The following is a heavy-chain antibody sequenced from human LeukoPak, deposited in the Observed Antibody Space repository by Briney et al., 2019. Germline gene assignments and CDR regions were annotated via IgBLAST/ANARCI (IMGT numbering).Heavy chain of an antibody. J-gene: IGHJ4*02. CDR1: GFTFRTYS. D-gene: IGHD1-7*01. Sequence: PGGSLRLSCAASGFTFRTYSIHWVRQAPGKGLEWVTVVSADGRTQLYSDSVKGRFTISRDNSLNTLHLQMNSLRTEDTAVYYCARGHSYNWNSAHGYWGQGTLVTVSS. CDR2: VSADGRTQ. CDR3: ARGHSYNWNSAHGY. V-gene: IGHV3-30*03.